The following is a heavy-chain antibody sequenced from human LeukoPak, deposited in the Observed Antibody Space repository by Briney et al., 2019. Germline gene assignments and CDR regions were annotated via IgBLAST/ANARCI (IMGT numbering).Heavy chain of an antibody. CDR1: GLTFSDYS. CDR3: GRDWRY. V-gene: IGHV3-21*01. Sequence: GGSLRLSCAASGLTFSDYSMNWVRQAPGRGLEWVSSITSTSNYIYYADSVKGRFTISRDDAKNSLYLQMNSLRAEDTAVYYCGRDWRYWGQGTLVTVSS. D-gene: IGHD3-3*01. J-gene: IGHJ4*02. CDR2: ITSTSNYI.